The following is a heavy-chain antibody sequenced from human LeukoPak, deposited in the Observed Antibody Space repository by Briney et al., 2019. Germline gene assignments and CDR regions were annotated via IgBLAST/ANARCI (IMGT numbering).Heavy chain of an antibody. CDR2: MNPNTGNT. D-gene: IGHD6-13*01. J-gene: IGHJ4*02. Sequence: ASLKVSCKASGYTFTSYDINWVRQATGQGLEWMGWMNPNTGNTDYAQKFQGRVTITRNTSISTAYMELSSLRSDDTAVYYCARDKIAAAGKDWGQGTLVTVSS. CDR3: ARDKIAAAGKD. V-gene: IGHV1-8*03. CDR1: GYTFTSYD.